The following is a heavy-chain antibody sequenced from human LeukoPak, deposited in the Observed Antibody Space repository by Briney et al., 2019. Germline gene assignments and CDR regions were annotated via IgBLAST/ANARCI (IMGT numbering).Heavy chain of an antibody. CDR1: GFTFSSYW. D-gene: IGHD2-2*01. CDR2: IKQDGSEK. CDR3: ARVMYIVVVPDSLDY. J-gene: IGHJ4*02. V-gene: IGHV3-7*01. Sequence: GGSLRLSCAASGFTFSSYWMSRVRQAPGKGLEWVANIKQDGSEKYYVDSVKGRFTISRDNAKNSLYLQMNSLRAEDTAVYYCARVMYIVVVPDSLDYWGQGTLVTVSS.